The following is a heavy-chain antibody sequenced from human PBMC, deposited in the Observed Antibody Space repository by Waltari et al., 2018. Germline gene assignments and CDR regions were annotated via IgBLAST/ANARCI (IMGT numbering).Heavy chain of an antibody. CDR2: IYYTGKT. D-gene: IGHD4-4*01. J-gene: IGHJ4*02. CDR1: GDSITSSSHY. Sequence: QLQLQESGPGLVKPSETLSLTCTVSGDSITSSSHYWVWIRQPPGKGLEWIGSIYYTGKTYYDPSLKSRVTISVHTSKNQFSLNLSSVTAADTALDYCAKLPLQGSKCAYWGQGTLVTVSS. CDR3: AKLPLQGSKCAY. V-gene: IGHV4-39*01.